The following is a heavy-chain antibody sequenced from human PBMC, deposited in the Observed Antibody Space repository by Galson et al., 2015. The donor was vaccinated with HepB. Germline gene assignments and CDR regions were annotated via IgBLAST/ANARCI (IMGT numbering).Heavy chain of an antibody. CDR1: GYTFTSYA. J-gene: IGHJ2*01. Sequence: SVKVSCKASGYTFTSYAMHWVRQAPGQRLEWMGWINAGNGNTKYSQKFQGRVTITRDTSASTAYMELSSLRSEDTAVYYCARAGRGTMIGYFDLWGRGTLVTVSS. V-gene: IGHV1-3*01. CDR2: INAGNGNT. D-gene: IGHD3-22*01. CDR3: ARAGRGTMIGYFDL.